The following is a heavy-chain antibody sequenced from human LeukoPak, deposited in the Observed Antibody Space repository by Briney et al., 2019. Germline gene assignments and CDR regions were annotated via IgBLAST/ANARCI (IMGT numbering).Heavy chain of an antibody. CDR3: AKMSGDYNLYYYYMDV. CDR2: ISGSGGST. V-gene: IGHV3-23*01. CDR1: GFTFSTYA. Sequence: PGGSLRLSCATSGFTFSTYAMSWVRQAPGKGLEWVSAISGSGGSTYYADSVKGRFTVSRDNSKNTLYLQLKRLRAEDTAVYYCAKMSGDYNLYYYYMDVWGKGTTVTVSS. J-gene: IGHJ6*03. D-gene: IGHD4-17*01.